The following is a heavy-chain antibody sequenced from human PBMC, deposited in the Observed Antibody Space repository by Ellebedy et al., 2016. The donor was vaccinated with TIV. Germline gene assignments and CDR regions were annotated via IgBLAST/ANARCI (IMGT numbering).Heavy chain of an antibody. V-gene: IGHV1-3*01. CDR3: ARERWQQWLGRDYYYYYGMDV. D-gene: IGHD6-19*01. CDR2: INAGNGNT. Sequence: AASVKVSCKASGYTFTSYAMHWVRQAPGQRLEWMGWINAGNGNTKYSQKFQGRVTITRDTSASTAYMELSSLRSEDTAVYYCARERWQQWLGRDYYYYYGMDVWGQGTTVTVSS. CDR1: GYTFTSYA. J-gene: IGHJ6*02.